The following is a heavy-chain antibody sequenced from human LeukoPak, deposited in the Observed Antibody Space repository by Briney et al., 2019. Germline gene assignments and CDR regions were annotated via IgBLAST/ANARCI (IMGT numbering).Heavy chain of an antibody. D-gene: IGHD1-26*01. V-gene: IGHV3-72*01. Sequence: GGSLRLSCAASGLTFSDHFMDWVRQAPGKGLEWVGRTRNKANAYSTEYAASVKGRFTVSRDDSQNSLYLQMNSLKTEDTAVYYCTRERNSGSYFLGSFDYWGQGNLVTVSS. J-gene: IGHJ4*02. CDR1: GLTFSDHF. CDR2: TRNKANAYST. CDR3: TRERNSGSYFLGSFDY.